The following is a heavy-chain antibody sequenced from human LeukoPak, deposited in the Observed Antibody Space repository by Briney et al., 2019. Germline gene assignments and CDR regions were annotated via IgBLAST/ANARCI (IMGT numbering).Heavy chain of an antibody. D-gene: IGHD3-22*01. CDR2: IYYSGST. J-gene: IGHJ4*02. CDR1: GGSLGSIIYY. Sequence: SETLSLTRTLSGGSLGSIIYYWGWAAQPPGKGLGGMGSIYYSGSTYYNPSLKSRVTISVDTSKNQFSLNLSSVTAADTAVYYCARLYYDSSGYYQICYFDYWGQGTLVTVSS. V-gene: IGHV4-39*01. CDR3: ARLYYDSSGYYQICYFDY.